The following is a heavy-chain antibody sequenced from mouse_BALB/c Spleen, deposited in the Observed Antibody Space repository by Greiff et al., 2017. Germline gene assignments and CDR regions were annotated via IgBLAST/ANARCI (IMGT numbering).Heavy chain of an antibody. D-gene: IGHD1-2*01. J-gene: IGHJ2*01. CDR2: ISYDGSN. V-gene: IGHV3-6*02. CDR1: GYSITSGYY. CDR3: ARGYYGPYYFDY. Sequence: EVQLVESGPGLVKPSQSLSLTCSVTGYSITSGYYWNWIRQFPGNKLEWMGYISYDGSNNYNPSLKNRISITRDTSKNQFFLKLNSVTTEDTATYYCARGYYGPYYFDYWGQGTTLTVSS.